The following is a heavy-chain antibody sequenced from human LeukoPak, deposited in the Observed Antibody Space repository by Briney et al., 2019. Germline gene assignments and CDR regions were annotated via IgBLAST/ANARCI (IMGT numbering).Heavy chain of an antibody. CDR2: IYSGGST. J-gene: IGHJ3*02. V-gene: IGHV3-53*01. CDR1: GFTVSGNY. Sequence: GGSLRLSCAASGFTVSGNYMSWVRQAPGKGLEWVSVIYSGGSTYYADSVKGRFTVSRDNSKNTLYLQMNSLRAEDTAVYYCARSYSGSYSRAFDIWGQGTMVTVSS. D-gene: IGHD1-26*01. CDR3: ARSYSGSYSRAFDI.